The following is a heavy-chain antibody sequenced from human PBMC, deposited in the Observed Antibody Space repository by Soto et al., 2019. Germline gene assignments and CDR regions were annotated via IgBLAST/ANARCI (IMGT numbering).Heavy chain of an antibody. D-gene: IGHD4-17*01. J-gene: IGHJ6*03. CDR2: ISSSGSTI. Sequence: GGSLRLSCAASGFTFSDYYMSWIRQAPGKGLEWVSYISSSGSTIYYADSVKGRFTISRDNAKNSLYLQMNSLRAEDTAVYYCARDHYGDYSYYYYMDVWGKGTTVTVSS. CDR1: GFTFSDYY. V-gene: IGHV3-11*01. CDR3: ARDHYGDYSYYYYMDV.